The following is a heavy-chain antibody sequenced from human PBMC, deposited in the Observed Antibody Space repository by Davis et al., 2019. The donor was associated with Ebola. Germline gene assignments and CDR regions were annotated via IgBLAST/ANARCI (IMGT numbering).Heavy chain of an antibody. V-gene: IGHV4-61*08. CDR1: GGSISSGDYY. D-gene: IGHD5-12*01. J-gene: IGHJ4*02. CDR2: IYYSGST. CDR3: ARANSGYDYALDY. Sequence: SETLSLTCTVSGGSISSGDYYWSWIRQPPGKGLEWIGYIYYSGSTNYNPSLKSRVTISVDTSKNQFSLKLSSVTAADTAVYYCARANSGYDYALDYWGQGTLVTVSS.